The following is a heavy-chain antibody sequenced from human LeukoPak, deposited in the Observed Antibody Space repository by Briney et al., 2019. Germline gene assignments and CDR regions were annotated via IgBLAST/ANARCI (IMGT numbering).Heavy chain of an antibody. CDR1: GFTFNSYW. Sequence: GGSLRLSCAASGFTFNSYWMTWVRQAPGKGLEWVANIKQDGSDKYYVDSVKGRFTISRDNAKNSLYLQMNSLRAEDTAVYYCARKNGLDYWGQGTLVTVSS. D-gene: IGHD2-8*01. CDR3: ARKNGLDY. J-gene: IGHJ4*02. CDR2: IKQDGSDK. V-gene: IGHV3-7*01.